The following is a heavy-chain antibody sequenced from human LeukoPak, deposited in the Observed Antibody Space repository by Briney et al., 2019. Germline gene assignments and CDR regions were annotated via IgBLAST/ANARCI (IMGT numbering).Heavy chain of an antibody. CDR2: INPSGGST. D-gene: IGHD3-22*01. CDR1: GYTFTSYY. J-gene: IGHJ4*02. CDR3: ARDRESHYYDSSGYPNLDY. Sequence: ASVKVSCKASGYTFTSYYMHWVRQAPGQGLEWMGIINPSGGSTSYAQKFQGRVTMTTDTSTSTAYMELRSLRSDDTAVYYCARDRESHYYDSSGYPNLDYWGQGTLVTVSS. V-gene: IGHV1-46*01.